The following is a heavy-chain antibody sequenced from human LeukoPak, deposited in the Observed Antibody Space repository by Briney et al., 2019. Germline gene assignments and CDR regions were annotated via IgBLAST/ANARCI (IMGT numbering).Heavy chain of an antibody. CDR1: GYTFTGYY. CDR2: INPNSGGT. V-gene: IGHV1-2*02. CDR3: ARDATDCSGGSCYFNWFDP. J-gene: IGHJ5*02. D-gene: IGHD2-15*01. Sequence: GASVKVSCKASGYTFTGYYMHWVRPAPGQELEWMGWINPNSGGTNYAQKFQGRVTMTRDTSISTAYMELSRLRSDDTAVYYCARDATDCSGGSCYFNWFDPWGQGTLVTVSS.